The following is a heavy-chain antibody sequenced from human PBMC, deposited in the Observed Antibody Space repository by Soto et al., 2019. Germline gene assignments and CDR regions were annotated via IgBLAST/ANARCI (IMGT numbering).Heavy chain of an antibody. V-gene: IGHV3-15*01. J-gene: IGHJ6*02. D-gene: IGHD2-2*02. CDR3: TTDSKSGAKTIVVVPAAIHRYYYHYGMDV. CDR1: GFTFSNAW. Sequence: PGGSLRLSCAASGFTFSNAWMSWVRQAPGKGLEWVGRIKSKTDGGTTDYAAPVKGRFTISRDDSKNTLHLQMNSLKTEDTAVYYCTTDSKSGAKTIVVVPAAIHRYYYHYGMDVWGQGTTVNVSS. CDR2: IKSKTDGGTT.